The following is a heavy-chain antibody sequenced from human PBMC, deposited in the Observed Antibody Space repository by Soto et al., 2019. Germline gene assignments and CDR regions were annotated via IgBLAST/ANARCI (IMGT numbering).Heavy chain of an antibody. CDR3: ARDRGSNSWGA. Sequence: ESVKVSCKASGYTFTSYAMHWVRQAPGQRLEWMGWINAGNGNTKYSQKFQGRVTITRDTSASTAFMELSSLRSEDTAVYYCARDRGSNSWGAWGQGTTVTVSS. V-gene: IGHV1-3*01. J-gene: IGHJ6*02. D-gene: IGHD6-13*01. CDR1: GYTFTSYA. CDR2: INAGNGNT.